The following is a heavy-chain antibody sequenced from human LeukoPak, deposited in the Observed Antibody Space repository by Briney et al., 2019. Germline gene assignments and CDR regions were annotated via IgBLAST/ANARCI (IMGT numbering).Heavy chain of an antibody. V-gene: IGHV1-2*02. Sequence: ASVKVSCKASGYTFTDNYINWVRQAPGQGLEWMGWITPSGGTNYPQKFQGRVAITRDTSITTAYMDLSRLTSDDTAVYYCARDRYGDGFAHFDYWGQGALVTVSS. CDR3: ARDRYGDGFAHFDY. J-gene: IGHJ4*02. D-gene: IGHD5-24*01. CDR2: ITPSGGT. CDR1: GYTFTDNY.